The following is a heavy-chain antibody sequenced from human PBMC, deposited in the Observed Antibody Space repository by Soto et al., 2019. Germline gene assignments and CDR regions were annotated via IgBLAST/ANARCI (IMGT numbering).Heavy chain of an antibody. CDR1: GYSISSDYY. D-gene: IGHD3-16*01. J-gene: IGHJ5*02. V-gene: IGHV4-38-2*01. Sequence: SETLSLTCAVSGYSISSDYYWGWIRQPPGKGLEWVGSVYHSGSAYYNPSLKSRVTISVDTSKNHFSLKLTSVTAADTAVYYCVLGGLRPYNWFDPWGQGTLVTVSS. CDR2: VYHSGSA. CDR3: VLGGLRPYNWFDP.